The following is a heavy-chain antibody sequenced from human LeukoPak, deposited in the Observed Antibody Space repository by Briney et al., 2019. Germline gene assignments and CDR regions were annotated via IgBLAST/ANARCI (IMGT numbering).Heavy chain of an antibody. CDR2: GGHPWAT. Sequence: SETLSLTCSVSGGSLSHIFWTWIRQSPGGGLGWVSSGGHPWATNYKSSLKSRLTISKDTSKNQVSLRLTSVTAADTAMYYCARVSKSYFDSGNYPKVNHYFDYWGQGILVTVSS. J-gene: IGHJ4*02. CDR1: GGSLSHIF. D-gene: IGHD3-10*01. V-gene: IGHV4-59*01. CDR3: ARVSKSYFDSGNYPKVNHYFDY.